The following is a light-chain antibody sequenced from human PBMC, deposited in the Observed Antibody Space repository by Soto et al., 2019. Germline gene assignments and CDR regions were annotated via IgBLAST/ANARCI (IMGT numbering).Light chain of an antibody. J-gene: IGKJ4*01. CDR1: QTVSTN. Sequence: EIVMTQSPATLSVSPGERATLSCRASQTVSTNLAWYQQKPGQAPRLIIYATSARATGIPARFSGSGSGTEFTLTISSLQSEDFAVYYCQQYNNWPPLTFGGGTKVEMK. V-gene: IGKV3-15*01. CDR2: ATS. CDR3: QQYNNWPPLT.